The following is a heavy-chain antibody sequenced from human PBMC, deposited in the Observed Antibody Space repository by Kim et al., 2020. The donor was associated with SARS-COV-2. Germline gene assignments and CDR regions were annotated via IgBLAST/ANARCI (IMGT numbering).Heavy chain of an antibody. D-gene: IGHD3-10*01. CDR3: AKGSSGSGTDLDHYYYFAM. J-gene: IGHJ6*01. V-gene: IGHV1-69*13. CDR2: IIPFFDTT. CDR1: GAAFSNFA. Sequence: SVKVSCKTSGAAFSNFAINWVRQAPGQGLEWMGGIIPFFDTTAYGQKFRGRVTITADESTRTSYMELTNLKSEDTAIYYCAKGSSGSGTDLDHYYYFAM.